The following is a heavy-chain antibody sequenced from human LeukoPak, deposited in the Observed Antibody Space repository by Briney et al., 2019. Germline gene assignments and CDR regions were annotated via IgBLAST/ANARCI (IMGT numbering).Heavy chain of an antibody. J-gene: IGHJ3*02. V-gene: IGHV1-2*02. CDR2: INPNSGDT. CDR1: GYTFTGYY. D-gene: IGHD5-12*01. CDR3: ARPKWLRSSSYAFDI. Sequence: GASVKVSCKTSGYTFTGYYMHWVRQAPGQGLEWMGWINPNSGDTNYAQKFQGRVTMTRDTSISTAYMELSRLRSDDTAVYYCARPKWLRSSSYAFDIWGQGTMVTVSS.